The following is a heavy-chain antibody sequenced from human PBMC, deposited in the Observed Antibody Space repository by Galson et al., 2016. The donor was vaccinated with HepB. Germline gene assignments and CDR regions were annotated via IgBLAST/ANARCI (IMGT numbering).Heavy chain of an antibody. CDR2: ITTYSGDT. CDR1: GYSFTSHS. Sequence: SVKVSCKASGYSFTSHSISWVRQAPGQGLEWXGYITTYSGDTYYAPNLQGRVTMTTDTSTRTAYMELRRLTSDDTAVYYCAIGYGAETPGDAFDIWGRGTVVTVSS. CDR3: AIGYGAETPGDAFDI. V-gene: IGHV1-18*01. D-gene: IGHD5-12*01. J-gene: IGHJ3*02.